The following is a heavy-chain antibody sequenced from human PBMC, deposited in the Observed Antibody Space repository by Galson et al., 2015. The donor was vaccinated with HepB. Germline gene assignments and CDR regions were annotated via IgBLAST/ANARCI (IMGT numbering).Heavy chain of an antibody. CDR3: ARDGQSGWGSHRIFDY. D-gene: IGHD3-16*02. Sequence: SLRLSCAASGFTFSSYSMNWIRQAPGKGLEWVSSISSSSSYIYYADSVKGRFTISRDNAKNSLYLQMNSLRAEDTAVYYCARDGQSGWGSHRIFDYWGQGTLVTVSS. CDR2: ISSSSSYI. V-gene: IGHV3-21*01. CDR1: GFTFSSYS. J-gene: IGHJ4*02.